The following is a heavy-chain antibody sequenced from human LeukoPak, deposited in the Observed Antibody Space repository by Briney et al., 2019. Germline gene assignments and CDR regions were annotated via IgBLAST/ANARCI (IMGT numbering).Heavy chain of an antibody. CDR2: IYTSGST. J-gene: IGHJ5*02. D-gene: IGHD3-10*01. Sequence: SETLSLTCTVSGGSLSSYYWSWIRQPAGKGLEWIGRIYTSGSTNYNPSLKSRVTISVDTSKNQFSLKLSSVTAADTAVYYCARHGHVLLWFGAFNWFDPWGQGTLVTVSS. CDR1: GGSLSSYY. CDR3: ARHGHVLLWFGAFNWFDP. V-gene: IGHV4-4*07.